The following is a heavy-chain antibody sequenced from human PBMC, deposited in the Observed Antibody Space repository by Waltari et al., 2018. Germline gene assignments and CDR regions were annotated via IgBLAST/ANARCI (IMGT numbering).Heavy chain of an antibody. J-gene: IGHJ4*03. CDR3: ATGPIHTGIYNYYFDN. D-gene: IGHD1-26*01. Sequence: QVQLVQSGAEVKKPGASVKVSCKVSGYTLSEVSMHWVRQAPAKGLEWMGGFDPEDGETIYAQQFQDRCIMTEDTSTDTAYMELRSLRSDDTAVYYCATGPIHTGIYNYYFDNWGQGTTVTVSS. V-gene: IGHV1-24*01. CDR1: GYTLSEVS. CDR2: FDPEDGET.